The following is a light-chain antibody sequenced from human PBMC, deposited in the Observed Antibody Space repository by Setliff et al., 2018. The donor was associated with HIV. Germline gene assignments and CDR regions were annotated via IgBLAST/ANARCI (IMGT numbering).Light chain of an antibody. CDR1: SFNIGSST. J-gene: IGLJ1*01. CDR3: QSYDSSLSGFV. Sequence: LTQPPSASGTPGQRVTISCSGSSFNIGSSTVNWYQQLPGTAPKLLIYGKGNRPSGVPDQFSGSKSGTSASLAITGLQAEDEADYYCQSYDSSLSGFVFGTGTKVTVL. V-gene: IGLV1-40*01. CDR2: GKG.